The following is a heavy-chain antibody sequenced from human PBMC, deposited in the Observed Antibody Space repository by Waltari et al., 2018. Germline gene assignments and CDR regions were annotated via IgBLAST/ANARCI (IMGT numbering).Heavy chain of an antibody. CDR3: AKWYGGDYYFDY. CDR1: GFTFSNYG. CDR2: IQYDGRKK. D-gene: IGHD1-26*01. J-gene: IGHJ4*02. Sequence: QVQLVESGGGVVQPGGSLRLSCAASGFTFSNYGMHWVRQAPGKGLQWVEFIQYDGRKKYYEESVKGRFTISRDNSKNTLYLQMDSLRAEDTALYYCAKWYGGDYYFDYWGQGTLVTVSS. V-gene: IGHV3-30*02.